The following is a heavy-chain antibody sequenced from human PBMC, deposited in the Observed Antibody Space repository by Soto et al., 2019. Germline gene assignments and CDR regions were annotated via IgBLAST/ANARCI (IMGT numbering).Heavy chain of an antibody. CDR3: ARTAPGLAGDQ. Sequence: EVHLVESGGGLVQPGGSLRLSCAASGFTFSDYYMDWVRQAPGKGLEWVGRIRNRAQSYTIDYAASVRGRFTISRDDSEYSLYLKMNSLITEDTAIYFCARTAPGLAGDQWGQGVLVTVSS. J-gene: IGHJ4*02. CDR1: GFTFSDYY. V-gene: IGHV3-72*01. CDR2: IRNRAQSYTI. D-gene: IGHD2-15*01.